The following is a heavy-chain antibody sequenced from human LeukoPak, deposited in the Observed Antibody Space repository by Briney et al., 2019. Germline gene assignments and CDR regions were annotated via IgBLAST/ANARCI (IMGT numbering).Heavy chain of an antibody. Sequence: ASVKVSCKASGYTFTGYYMHWVRQAPGQGLEWMGWINPNSGGTNYAQKFQGRVTMTRDTSISTAYMELSRLRSDDTAVYYCARSTYSSSWYDYYYYYMDVWGKGTTVTVSS. J-gene: IGHJ6*03. V-gene: IGHV1-2*02. CDR3: ARSTYSSSWYDYYYYYMDV. CDR1: GYTFTGYY. CDR2: INPNSGGT. D-gene: IGHD6-13*01.